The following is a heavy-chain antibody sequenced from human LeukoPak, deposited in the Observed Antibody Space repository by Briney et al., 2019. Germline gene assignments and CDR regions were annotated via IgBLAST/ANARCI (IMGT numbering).Heavy chain of an antibody. CDR2: IRYDGSNK. CDR3: AKVVFVAVAGRLDY. Sequence: GGSLRLSCAASGFTFSSYGMHWVRQAPGKGLEWVAFIRYDGSNKYYADSVKGRFTISRDNSKNTLYLQMNSLRAEDTAVYYCAKVVFVAVAGRLDYWGQGTLVTVSS. V-gene: IGHV3-30*02. CDR1: GFTFSSYG. D-gene: IGHD6-19*01. J-gene: IGHJ4*02.